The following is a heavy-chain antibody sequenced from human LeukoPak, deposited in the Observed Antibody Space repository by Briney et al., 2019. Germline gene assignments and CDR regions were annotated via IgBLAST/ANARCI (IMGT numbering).Heavy chain of an antibody. V-gene: IGHV1-18*01. CDR3: AGDFRDYDSSGYYYENWFDP. J-gene: IGHJ5*02. D-gene: IGHD3-22*01. Sequence: GASVKVSCKASGYTFTSYGISWVRQAPGQGLEWMGWISAYNGNTNYAQKLQGRVTMTTDTSTSTAYMELRSLRSDDTAVYYCAGDFRDYDSSGYYYENWFDPWGQGTLVTVSS. CDR2: ISAYNGNT. CDR1: GYTFTSYG.